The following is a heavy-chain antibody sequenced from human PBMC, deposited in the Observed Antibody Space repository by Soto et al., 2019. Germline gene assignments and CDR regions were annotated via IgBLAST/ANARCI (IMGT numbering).Heavy chain of an antibody. CDR1: GFTFSSYG. Sequence: PGGSLRFSCAAPGFTFSSYGMHWVRQAPGKGLEWVAVISYDGSNKYYADSVKGRFTISRDNSKNTLYLQMNSLRAEDTAVYYCAIVVPGGDYGDPEYFDYWGQGTLVTVSS. J-gene: IGHJ4*02. V-gene: IGHV3-30*03. D-gene: IGHD4-17*01. CDR3: AIVVPGGDYGDPEYFDY. CDR2: ISYDGSNK.